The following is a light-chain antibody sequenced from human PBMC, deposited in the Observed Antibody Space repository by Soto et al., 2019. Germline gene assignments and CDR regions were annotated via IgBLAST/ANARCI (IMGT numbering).Light chain of an antibody. CDR3: QQYKNGPI. Sequence: DILMTQSPSSLSASVGDTATITFRASQSISSHLNWYQQKPGKAPTLIKYTACNLQSGVPTRFSSSGSGTEFTLTSSSLQSEDFAVYCCQQYKNGPIFGQGTRLEIK. CDR2: TAC. J-gene: IGKJ5*01. V-gene: IGKV1-39*01. CDR1: QSISSH.